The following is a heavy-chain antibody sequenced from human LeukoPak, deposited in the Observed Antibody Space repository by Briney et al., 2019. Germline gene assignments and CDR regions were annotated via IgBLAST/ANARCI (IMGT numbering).Heavy chain of an antibody. D-gene: IGHD2-2*01. CDR3: ARDNMGGHCSTTSCFDY. Sequence: PGGSLRLSCAASGFTFSSYAMSWVRQAPGKGLEWVSAISGSGGSTYYADSVKGRFTISTDNSKNTMYLQMNSLRAEDTAVYYCARDNMGGHCSTTSCFDYWGQGTLVTVSS. CDR2: ISGSGGST. CDR1: GFTFSSYA. V-gene: IGHV3-23*01. J-gene: IGHJ4*02.